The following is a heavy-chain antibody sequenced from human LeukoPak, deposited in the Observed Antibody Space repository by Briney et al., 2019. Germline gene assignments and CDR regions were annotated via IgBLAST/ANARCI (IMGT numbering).Heavy chain of an antibody. CDR3: AKSYCSSTSCPLWN. V-gene: IGHV3-23*01. D-gene: IGHD2-2*01. J-gene: IGHJ4*02. CDR1: GFTFSSYA. CDR2: ISGSGGST. Sequence: GGSLRLSCAASGFTFSSYAMSWVRQAPGKGLEWVSAISGSGGSTYYADSVKGRFTISRDNSKNTLYLQMNSLRAEDTAVYYCAKSYCSSTSCPLWNWGQGTLVTVPS.